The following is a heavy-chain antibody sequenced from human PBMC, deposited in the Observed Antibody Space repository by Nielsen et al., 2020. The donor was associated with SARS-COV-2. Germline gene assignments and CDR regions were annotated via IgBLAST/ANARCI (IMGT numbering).Heavy chain of an antibody. D-gene: IGHD3-3*01. CDR2: ISAYNGNT. Sequence: ASVKVSCKASGYTFTSYGISWVRQAPGQGLEWMGWISAYNGNTNYAQKLQGRVTMTTDTSTSTAYMELRRLGSDDTAVYYCASASFNDFWSGYFSLYYYGMDVWGQGTTVTVSS. J-gene: IGHJ6*02. CDR1: GYTFTSYG. CDR3: ASASFNDFWSGYFSLYYYGMDV. V-gene: IGHV1-18*01.